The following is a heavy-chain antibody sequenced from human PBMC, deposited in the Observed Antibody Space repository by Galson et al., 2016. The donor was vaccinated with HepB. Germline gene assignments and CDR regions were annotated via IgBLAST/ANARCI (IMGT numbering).Heavy chain of an antibody. CDR2: IWYDGGNK. J-gene: IGHJ4*02. CDR3: AREAPIAAPGANDC. Sequence: LRLSCAASGFTFNSFGMHWVRQAPGKGLEWVAVIWYDGGNKYYGDSVKGRFTISRDNSKNTLYLQMNSLRAEDTAIYYCAREAPIAAPGANDCWGQGTQVTVSS. V-gene: IGHV3-33*01. D-gene: IGHD6-13*01. CDR1: GFTFNSFG.